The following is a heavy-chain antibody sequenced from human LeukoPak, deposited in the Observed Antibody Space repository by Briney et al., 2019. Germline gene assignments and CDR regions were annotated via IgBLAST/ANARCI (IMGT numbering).Heavy chain of an antibody. CDR1: GFTVGTNY. V-gene: IGHV3-66*01. Sequence: GGSLRLSCAVSGFTVGTNYMSWVRQVPGKGLEWVSAIYRGGDTHYADSVKGRFTISRDNTKNTLYLQMNTLRAEDTAMYYCATDPHYTSGCWGQGTLVTVSS. CDR3: ATDPHYTSGC. D-gene: IGHD6-19*01. J-gene: IGHJ4*02. CDR2: IYRGGDT.